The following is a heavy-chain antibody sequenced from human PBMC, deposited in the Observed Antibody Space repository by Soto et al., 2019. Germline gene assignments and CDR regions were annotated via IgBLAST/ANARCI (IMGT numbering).Heavy chain of an antibody. Sequence: ASVKVSCKASGYTFTSYGFSWVRQAPGQGLEWMGWISASNGNTNYAQKLQGRVTMTTDTSTGTAYMELRSLRSDDSATYYCARDSVRDCRDGVCYHGYHRFAMDFRGQGTTVTVS. D-gene: IGHD2-8*02. CDR3: ARDSVRDCRDGVCYHGYHRFAMDF. CDR2: ISASNGNT. CDR1: GYTFTSYG. J-gene: IGHJ6*02. V-gene: IGHV1-18*01.